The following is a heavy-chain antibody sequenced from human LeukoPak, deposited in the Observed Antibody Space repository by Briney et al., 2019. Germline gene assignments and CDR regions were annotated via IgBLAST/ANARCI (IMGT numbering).Heavy chain of an antibody. V-gene: IGHV4-34*01. CDR3: ARGPDCSKAGY. Sequence: SETLSLTCGIHGESFIDYHLNWIRQPPGKGLEWIGEISHDEGTNYNPSLKSRVTISVDMSNYQFSLKLTSVTAADTAVYYCARGPDCSKAGYWGPGTLVTVSS. CDR1: GESFIDYH. D-gene: IGHD4-11*01. J-gene: IGHJ4*02. CDR2: ISHDEGT.